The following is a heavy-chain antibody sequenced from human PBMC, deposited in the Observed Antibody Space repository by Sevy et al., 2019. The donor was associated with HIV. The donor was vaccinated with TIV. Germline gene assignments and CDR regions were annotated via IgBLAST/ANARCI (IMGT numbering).Heavy chain of an antibody. Sequence: GGSLRLSCAASGFTFSSYAVTWVRQAPEKGLEWVSLIGGSGETTYYADSVRGRFIISSDNSKNTVYLQMNSLRAEDTAIYYCARVGGWEVGSLDNWFDPWGQGTLVTVSS. CDR3: ARVGGWEVGSLDNWFDP. D-gene: IGHD1-26*01. CDR1: GFTFSSYA. CDR2: IGGSGETT. J-gene: IGHJ5*02. V-gene: IGHV3-23*01.